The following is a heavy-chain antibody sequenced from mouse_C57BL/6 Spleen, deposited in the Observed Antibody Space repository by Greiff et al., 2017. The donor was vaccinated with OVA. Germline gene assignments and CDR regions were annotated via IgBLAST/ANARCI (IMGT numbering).Heavy chain of an antibody. V-gene: IGHV6-6*01. CDR3: IRQDGSHYFDY. J-gene: IGHJ2*01. Sequence: EVQVVESGGGLVQPGGSMKLSCAASGFTFSDAWMDWVRQSPEKGLEWVAEIRNKANNHATYYAESVKGRFTISRDDSKSSVYLQMNSLRAEDTGIYYCIRQDGSHYFDYWGQGTTLTVSS. CDR2: IRNKANNHAT. CDR1: GFTFSDAW. D-gene: IGHD1-1*01.